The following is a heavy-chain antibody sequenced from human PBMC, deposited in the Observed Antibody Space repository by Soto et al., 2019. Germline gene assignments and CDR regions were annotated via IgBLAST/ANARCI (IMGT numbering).Heavy chain of an antibody. Sequence: GGSLRLSCAASGFTFSSYAMSWVRQAPGKGLEWVSAISGSGGSTYYADSVKGRFTISRDNSKNTLYLQMNSLRAEDTAVYYCAKDMEDSSSWWIRYYFDYWGQGTLVTVSS. CDR2: ISGSGGST. V-gene: IGHV3-23*01. D-gene: IGHD6-13*01. CDR1: GFTFSSYA. CDR3: AKDMEDSSSWWIRYYFDY. J-gene: IGHJ4*02.